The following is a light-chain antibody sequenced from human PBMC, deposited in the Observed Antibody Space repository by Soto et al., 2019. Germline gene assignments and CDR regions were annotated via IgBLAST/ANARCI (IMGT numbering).Light chain of an antibody. CDR2: GGT. J-gene: IGLJ1*01. V-gene: IGLV2-23*01. Sequence: QSALTQPASVSGFLGQSITMSCTGSSSDVGTFNLVSWFQQHPGKAPKLLIFGGTKRPSGVSDRFSGSKSGNTASLTISGLQAEDEADYHCCSYACTRTSWVFGPGTKVTVL. CDR1: SSDVGTFNL. CDR3: CSYACTRTSWV.